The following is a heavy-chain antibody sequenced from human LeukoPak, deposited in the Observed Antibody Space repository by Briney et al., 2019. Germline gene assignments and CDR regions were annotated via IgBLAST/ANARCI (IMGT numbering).Heavy chain of an antibody. Sequence: GESLKISCQGSGYSFTSYWIGWVRQMPGKGLEWMGIIYPGDSDTRYSPSFQGQVTISADKSISTAYLQWSSLKASDTAMYYCARLPNYYGSGSYKDYWGQGTLVTVSS. V-gene: IGHV5-51*01. CDR2: IYPGDSDT. D-gene: IGHD3-10*01. J-gene: IGHJ4*02. CDR3: ARLPNYYGSGSYKDY. CDR1: GYSFTSYW.